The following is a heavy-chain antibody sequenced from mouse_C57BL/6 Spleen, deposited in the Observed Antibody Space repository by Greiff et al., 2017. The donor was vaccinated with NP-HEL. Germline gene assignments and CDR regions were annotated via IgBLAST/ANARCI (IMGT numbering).Heavy chain of an antibody. J-gene: IGHJ2*01. V-gene: IGHV1-81*01. D-gene: IGHD2-1*01. CDR3: ARWRGNYECDY. CDR1: GYTFTSYG. CDR2: IYPRSGNT. Sequence: QVQLKESGAELARPGASVKLSCKASGYTFTSYGISWVKQRTGQGLEWIGEIYPRSGNTYYNEKFKGKATLTADKSSSTAYMELRSLTSEDSAVYFCARWRGNYECDYWGQGTTLTVSS.